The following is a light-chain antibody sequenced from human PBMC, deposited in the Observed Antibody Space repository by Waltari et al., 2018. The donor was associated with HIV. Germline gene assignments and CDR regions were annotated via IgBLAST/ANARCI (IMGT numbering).Light chain of an antibody. J-gene: IGKJ4*01. CDR3: QRRDNWPLT. V-gene: IGKV3-11*01. CDR1: QSVSSY. Sequence: EIVLTQSQATLSLSPGETATLSCSASQSVSSYLAWYQQKPGQAPKLLIYDASNRAAGIPARFSGSGSGTDFILTISSLEPEDFALYYCQRRDNWPLTFGGGTKVEIK. CDR2: DAS.